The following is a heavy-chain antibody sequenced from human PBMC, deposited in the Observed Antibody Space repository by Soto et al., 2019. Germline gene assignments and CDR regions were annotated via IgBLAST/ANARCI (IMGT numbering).Heavy chain of an antibody. CDR1: GGTFSSYA. V-gene: IGHV1-69*13. CDR3: AREGAAGKLYYYYGMDV. Sequence: SVKVSCKASGGTFSSYAISWVLQAPGQGLEWMGGIIPIFGTANYAQKFQGRVTITADESTSTAYMELSSLRSEDTAVYYCAREGAAGKLYYYYGMDVWGQGTTVTVSS. CDR2: IIPIFGTA. J-gene: IGHJ6*02. D-gene: IGHD6-13*01.